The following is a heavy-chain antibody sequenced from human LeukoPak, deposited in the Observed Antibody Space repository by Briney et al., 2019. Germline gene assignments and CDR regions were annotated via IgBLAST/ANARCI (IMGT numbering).Heavy chain of an antibody. V-gene: IGHV3-21*01. CDR1: GFTFSIYS. Sequence: PGGSLRLSCAASGFTFSIYSMNCVRQAPGKGLECVSSISSSSSYIYYADSVKGRFTISRDNAKNSLYLQMNSLRAEDTAVYYCARDLKASFDYWGQGTLVTVSS. CDR3: ARDLKASFDY. J-gene: IGHJ4*02. CDR2: ISSSSSYI.